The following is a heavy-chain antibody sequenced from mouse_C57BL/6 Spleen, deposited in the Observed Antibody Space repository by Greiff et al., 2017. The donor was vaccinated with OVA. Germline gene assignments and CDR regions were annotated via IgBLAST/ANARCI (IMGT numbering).Heavy chain of an antibody. D-gene: IGHD2-4*01. J-gene: IGHJ3*01. V-gene: IGHV1-15*01. CDR3: TRGGYDYEAWFAY. Sequence: QVQLQQSGAELVRPGASVTLSCKASGYTFPDYEMHWVKQTPVHGLEWIGAIDPETGGTAYNQKFKGKAILTADKSSSTAYMELRSLTSEDSAVYYCTRGGYDYEAWFAYWGQGTLVTVSA. CDR1: GYTFPDYE. CDR2: IDPETGGT.